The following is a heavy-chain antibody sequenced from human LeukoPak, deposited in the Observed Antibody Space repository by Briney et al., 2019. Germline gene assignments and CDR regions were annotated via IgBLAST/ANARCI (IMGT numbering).Heavy chain of an antibody. V-gene: IGHV3-21*01. CDR2: ISSRSTYI. CDR1: GFTFSSYS. J-gene: IGHJ4*02. Sequence: GGSLRLSCAASGFTFSSYSMNWVRQTPGKGLEWVSSISSRSTYIYYADSVKGRFTISRDNAKNTLYLQMNSLRAEDTAVYYCTTLYSGAMDYWGQGTLVTVSS. CDR3: TTLYSGAMDY. D-gene: IGHD1-1*01.